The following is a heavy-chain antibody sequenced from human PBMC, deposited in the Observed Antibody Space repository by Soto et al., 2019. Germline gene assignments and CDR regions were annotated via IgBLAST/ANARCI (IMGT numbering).Heavy chain of an antibody. Sequence: QVQLVESGGGVVQPGRSLRLSCAASRFTFSGYGMHWVRQAPGKGLAWVAFISYDGSNKFYADSVKGRFTISRDNSKNTLYLPMNSLRAEDTAVYYCAKGGRAYCGGDCRYYFDYWGQGTLVTVSS. J-gene: IGHJ4*02. CDR3: AKGGRAYCGGDCRYYFDY. D-gene: IGHD2-21*02. CDR2: ISYDGSNK. CDR1: RFTFSGYG. V-gene: IGHV3-30*18.